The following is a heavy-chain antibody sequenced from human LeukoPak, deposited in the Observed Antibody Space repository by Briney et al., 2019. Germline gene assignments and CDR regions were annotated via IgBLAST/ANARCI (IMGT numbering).Heavy chain of an antibody. J-gene: IGHJ4*02. CDR1: GFALSGYS. V-gene: IGHV3-23*01. D-gene: IGHD1-1*01. Sequence: PGGSLRLSCAASGFALSGYSMNWVRQAPGKGLECVSAIDRGVGNTYYADSVKGRFTISRDNSKNTLYLQMNNLRVDDTAVYYCAKKGQADDDGKPDWGQGTLVTVSS. CDR2: IDRGVGNT. CDR3: AKKGQADDDGKPD.